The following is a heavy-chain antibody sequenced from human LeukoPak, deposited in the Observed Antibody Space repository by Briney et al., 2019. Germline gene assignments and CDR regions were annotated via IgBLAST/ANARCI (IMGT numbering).Heavy chain of an antibody. D-gene: IGHD6-19*01. Sequence: SSQTLSLTCTVSGGSISSGGYYWSWIRQHPGKGLEWIGYIYYSGNTFYNPSLKSRVTMSVDTSKNQFSLKLSSVTAADTAVYYCARLMGAVAKLGLNAKLNWFDPWGQGTLVTVSS. V-gene: IGHV4-31*03. CDR3: ARLMGAVAKLGLNAKLNWFDP. CDR1: GGSISSGGYY. J-gene: IGHJ5*02. CDR2: IYYSGNT.